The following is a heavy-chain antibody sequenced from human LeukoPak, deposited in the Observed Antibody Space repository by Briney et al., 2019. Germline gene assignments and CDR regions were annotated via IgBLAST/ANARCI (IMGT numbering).Heavy chain of an antibody. V-gene: IGHV1-18*01. CDR1: GYTFTSYG. Sequence: ASVKVSCKASGYTFTSYGISWVRQAPGQGLEWMGWISAYNGNTNYAQKLQGRVTMTTDTSTSTAYMELRSLRSDDTAVYYCARPKRRDGYRTGDAFDIWGQGTMVTVSS. J-gene: IGHJ3*02. D-gene: IGHD5-24*01. CDR3: ARPKRRDGYRTGDAFDI. CDR2: ISAYNGNT.